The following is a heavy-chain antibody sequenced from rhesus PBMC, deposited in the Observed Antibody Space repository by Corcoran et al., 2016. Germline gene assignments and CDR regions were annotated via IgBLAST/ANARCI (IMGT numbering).Heavy chain of an antibody. D-gene: IGHD6-25*01. CDR2: ITYIGST. V-gene: IGHV4-122*02. Sequence: QVQLQESGPGLVKPSETLSLTCAVSGGSISSGYYYWSWIRQPPGKGLEWIGYITYIGSTRYNPSLKSRVTISRDTSKNQCSLKLSSVTAADPAVYYCARDLWAAAAIDYWGQGVLVTVSS. J-gene: IGHJ4*01. CDR3: ARDLWAAAAIDY. CDR1: GGSISSGYYY.